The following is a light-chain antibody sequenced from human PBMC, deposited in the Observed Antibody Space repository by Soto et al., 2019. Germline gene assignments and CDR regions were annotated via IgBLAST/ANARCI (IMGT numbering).Light chain of an antibody. CDR3: QSYDNSLSARV. Sequence: QPVLTQPPSVSGAPGQRVTISCTGSSSNTGAGYDVHWYQQLPGTAPKLLIYGNSNRPSGVPDRFSGSKSGISASLAITGLQAEDEADYYCQSYDNSLSARVFGGGTKLTVL. V-gene: IGLV1-40*01. J-gene: IGLJ2*01. CDR2: GNS. CDR1: SSNTGAGYD.